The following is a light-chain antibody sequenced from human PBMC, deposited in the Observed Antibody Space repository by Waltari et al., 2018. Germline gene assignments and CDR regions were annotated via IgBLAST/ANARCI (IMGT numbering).Light chain of an antibody. Sequence: EIMLTQSPGTLSLSPGERATLSCRASQGISRFLAWYQQKPGQAPRLLIYDASTRATGIPDRFSDSGSGTDFSLTISRLEPEDIAVYYCQKYGSLPATFGQGTKVEIK. CDR2: DAS. V-gene: IGKV3-20*01. CDR3: QKYGSLPAT. CDR1: QGISRF. J-gene: IGKJ1*01.